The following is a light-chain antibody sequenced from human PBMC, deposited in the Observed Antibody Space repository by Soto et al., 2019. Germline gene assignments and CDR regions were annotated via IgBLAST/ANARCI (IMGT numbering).Light chain of an antibody. Sequence: ALTQPASVSGSPGQSITISCTGTSSDVGSYNYVSWYQQHPGKAPKFMIYDVSNRPSGVSNRFSGSKSGNTASLTISGLQAEDEADYYCCSYTTSNTRQIVFGTGTKVTVL. CDR1: SSDVGSYNY. CDR3: CSYTTSNTRQIV. J-gene: IGLJ1*01. V-gene: IGLV2-14*01. CDR2: DVS.